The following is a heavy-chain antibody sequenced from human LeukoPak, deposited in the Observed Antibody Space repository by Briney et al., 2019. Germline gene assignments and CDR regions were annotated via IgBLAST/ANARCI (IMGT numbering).Heavy chain of an antibody. CDR3: ARSIAARRDYYYMDV. J-gene: IGHJ6*03. D-gene: IGHD6-6*01. Sequence: PGGSLRLSCAASGFTFSSYGMHWVRQAPGKGLEWVAVISYDGSNKYYADSVKGRFTISRDNSKNTLYLQMNSLRAEDTAVYYCARSIAARRDYYYMDVWGKGTTVTVSS. CDR2: ISYDGSNK. V-gene: IGHV3-30*05. CDR1: GFTFSSYG.